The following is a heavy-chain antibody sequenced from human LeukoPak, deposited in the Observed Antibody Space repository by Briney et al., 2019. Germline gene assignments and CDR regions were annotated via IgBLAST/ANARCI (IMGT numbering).Heavy chain of an antibody. CDR2: INTNTGNP. Sequence: ASVKVSCKASGYTFTSYAMNWVRQAPGQGLEWMGWINTNTGNPTYAQGFTGRFVFSLDTSVSTAYLQISSLKAEDTAVYYCARDGGPDGDYYYYGMDVWGQGTTVTVSS. V-gene: IGHV7-4-1*02. D-gene: IGHD3-16*01. CDR1: GYTFTSYA. CDR3: ARDGGPDGDYYYYGMDV. J-gene: IGHJ6*02.